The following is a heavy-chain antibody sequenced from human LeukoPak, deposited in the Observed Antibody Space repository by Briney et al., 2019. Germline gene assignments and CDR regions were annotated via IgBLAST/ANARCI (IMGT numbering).Heavy chain of an antibody. V-gene: IGHV4-38-2*02. CDR2: IHYSGST. D-gene: IGHD5-12*01. CDR3: ARDLGYSGFDWAP. Sequence: SETLSLTCTVSGYSINSGYYWGWVRQPPGKRLDWIGSIHYSGSTYYNPTLKSRVTLSVDTSKNQFSLNLTSVTDADAAVYYCARDLGYSGFDWAPWGQGTLVTVSS. CDR1: GYSINSGYY. J-gene: IGHJ5*02.